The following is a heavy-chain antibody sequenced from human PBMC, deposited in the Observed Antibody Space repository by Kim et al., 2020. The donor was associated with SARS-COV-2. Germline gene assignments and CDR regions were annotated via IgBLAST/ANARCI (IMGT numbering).Heavy chain of an antibody. Sequence: GGSLRLSCAASGFNFSDFYMSWIRQGPGKGLEWVSYISTSDTKIYYADSVKGRFTISRDNAKNSLYLQMNSLGVDDTAVYYCARSHVTSFVHYYYGMDVWGQGTTVTVSS. CDR3: ARSHVTSFVHYYYGMDV. CDR1: GFNFSDFY. J-gene: IGHJ6*02. V-gene: IGHV3-11*01. CDR2: ISTSDTKI.